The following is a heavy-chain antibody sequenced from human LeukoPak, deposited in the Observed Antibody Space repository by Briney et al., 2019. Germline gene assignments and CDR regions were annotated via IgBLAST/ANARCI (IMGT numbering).Heavy chain of an antibody. J-gene: IGHJ2*01. Sequence: PSETLSLTCTVSGGSISSYYWSWIRQPPGKGLEWIGHIYYSGSTNYNPSLKSRVTISVDTSKNQFSLKLSSVTAADTAVYYCARYGSGYDWYFDLWGRGTLVTVSS. CDR2: IYYSGST. CDR1: GGSISSYY. V-gene: IGHV4-59*01. CDR3: ARYGSGYDWYFDL. D-gene: IGHD3-22*01.